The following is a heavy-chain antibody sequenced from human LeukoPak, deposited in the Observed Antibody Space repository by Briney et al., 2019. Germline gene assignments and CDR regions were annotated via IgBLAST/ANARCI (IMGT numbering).Heavy chain of an antibody. CDR2: IYYSGGT. J-gene: IGHJ3*02. V-gene: IGHV4-59*01. D-gene: IGHD3-22*01. Sequence: SETLSLTCTVSGGSISSYYWSWIRQPAGKGLEWIGYIYYSGGTNYNPSLKSRVTISVDTSKNQFSLKLSSVTAADTAVYYCARDPIYYDSSGYYYGDAFDIWGQGTMVTVSS. CDR1: GGSISSYY. CDR3: ARDPIYYDSSGYYYGDAFDI.